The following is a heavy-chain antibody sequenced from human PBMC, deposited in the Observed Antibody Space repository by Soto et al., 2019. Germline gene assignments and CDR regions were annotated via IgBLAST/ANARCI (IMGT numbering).Heavy chain of an antibody. V-gene: IGHV4-34*01. CDR1: GGSFSGYY. D-gene: IGHD3-10*01. J-gene: IGHJ4*02. Sequence: QVQLQQWGAGLLKPSVTLSLTCAVYGGSFSGYYWSWIRQHPGKGLEWIGEINHSGSTNYNPSLKSRVTISVDTSKNQFSLKLSSVTAADTAVYYCARGGRLLLWFGESVGFDYWGQGTLVTVSS. CDR2: INHSGST. CDR3: ARGGRLLLWFGESVGFDY.